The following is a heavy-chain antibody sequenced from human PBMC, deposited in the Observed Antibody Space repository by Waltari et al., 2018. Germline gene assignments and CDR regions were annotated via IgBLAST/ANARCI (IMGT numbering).Heavy chain of an antibody. CDR2: ISAGTTFI. CDR1: GFDFSSYN. J-gene: IGHJ5*02. Sequence: EVQLVESGGGLVKPGGFLRLSCAASGFDFSSYNMNWVRQAPGKGLEWVSSISAGTTFIYYADSVRGRFTSSRDNAKSSLYLQMNSLGPDDTAVYYCARDGTRSSWPPNCFDPWGQGTLVTVSS. CDR3: ARDGTRSSWPPNCFDP. V-gene: IGHV3-21*02. D-gene: IGHD6-13*01.